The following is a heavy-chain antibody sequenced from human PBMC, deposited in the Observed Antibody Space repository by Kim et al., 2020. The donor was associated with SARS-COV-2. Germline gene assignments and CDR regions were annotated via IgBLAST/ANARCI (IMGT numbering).Heavy chain of an antibody. V-gene: IGHV4-34*01. CDR2: INHSGTV. D-gene: IGHD2-2*02. CDR1: GGSFSGYQ. J-gene: IGHJ6*02. CDR3: ARGRAGVVPAPVLGLGPYYEYFIVDA. Sequence: SETLSLTCAVYGGSFSGYQWSWIRQPPGKGLEWIGDINHSGTVNHNPSLKSRVTISTDTSKNQFSLKLTSVTAADTGSYYCARGRAGVVPAPVLGLGPYYEYFIVDAWGHGTTVTVSS.